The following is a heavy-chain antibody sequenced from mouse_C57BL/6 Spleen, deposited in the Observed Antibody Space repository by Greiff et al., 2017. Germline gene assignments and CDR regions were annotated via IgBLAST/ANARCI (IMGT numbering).Heavy chain of an antibody. J-gene: IGHJ3*01. CDR1: GYAFSSSW. CDR2: NHPGDGDT. Sequence: LVESGASVKISCKASGYAFSSSWLNWVKQRPGKVLEGIGRNHPGDGDTKYNGKFKGTATRTADKSSITAYMQLSSLTSDDSAVYFCASINGEFACWGQGTLVTVSA. CDR3: ASINGEFAC. V-gene: IGHV1-82*01.